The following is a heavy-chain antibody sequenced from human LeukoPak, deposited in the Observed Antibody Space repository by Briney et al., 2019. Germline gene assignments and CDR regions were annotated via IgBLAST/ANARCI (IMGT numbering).Heavy chain of an antibody. Sequence: SVKVSCKASGGNFSSYAISWVRQAPGQGLEWMGGIIPIFGTANYAQKFQGRVTITADESTSTAYMELSSLRSEDTAVYYCARCRDGYNVGDYWGQGTLVTVSS. CDR1: GGNFSSYA. CDR3: ARCRDGYNVGDY. CDR2: IIPIFGTA. V-gene: IGHV1-69*01. J-gene: IGHJ4*02. D-gene: IGHD5-24*01.